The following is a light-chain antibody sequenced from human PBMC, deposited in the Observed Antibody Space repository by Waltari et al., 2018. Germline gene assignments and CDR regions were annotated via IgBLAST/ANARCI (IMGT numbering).Light chain of an antibody. CDR1: ISNIGSNP. CDR3: AAWDDSLNGVV. CDR2: SNN. J-gene: IGLJ2*01. V-gene: IGLV1-44*01. Sequence: QSVLTQPPSASGTPGQRVSISWSGSISNIGSNPVNWYQQLPGTAPQLLTYSNNQRPSGVPDRFSGSKSGTSGSLAISGLQSEDEADYYCAAWDDSLNGVVFVGGTKLTVL.